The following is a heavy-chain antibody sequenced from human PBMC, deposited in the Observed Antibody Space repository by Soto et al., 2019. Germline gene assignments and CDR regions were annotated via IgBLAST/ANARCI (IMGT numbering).Heavy chain of an antibody. J-gene: IGHJ5*02. V-gene: IGHV1-3*01. CDR2: INAGNGNT. CDR3: ARFFGPYSSGWYRVSWFDP. D-gene: IGHD6-19*01. CDR1: GYTFTSYA. Sequence: ASVKVSCKASGYTFTSYAMHWVRQAPGQRLEWMGWINAGNGNTKYSQKFQGRVTITRDTSASTAYMELSSLRSEDTAVYYCARFFGPYSSGWYRVSWFDPWGQGTLVTV.